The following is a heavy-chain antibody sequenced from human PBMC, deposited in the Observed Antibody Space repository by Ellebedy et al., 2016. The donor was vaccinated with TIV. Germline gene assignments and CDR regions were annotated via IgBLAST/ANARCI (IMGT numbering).Heavy chain of an antibody. CDR1: GFTFSSYA. Sequence: GESLKISCAASGFTFSSYAMSWIRQAPGKGLEWVSYISSSGSTIYYADSVKGRFTISRDNAKNSLYLQMNSLRAEDTAVYYCARVADIFGGDYAFDIWGQGTMVTVSS. CDR3: ARVADIFGGDYAFDI. D-gene: IGHD3-16*01. J-gene: IGHJ3*02. V-gene: IGHV3-11*01. CDR2: ISSSGSTI.